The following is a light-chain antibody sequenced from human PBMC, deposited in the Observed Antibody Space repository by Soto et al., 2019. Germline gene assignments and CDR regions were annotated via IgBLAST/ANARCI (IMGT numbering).Light chain of an antibody. CDR2: DVN. J-gene: IGLJ1*01. CDR3: SSFTSSNTYV. Sequence: QSALTQPPSVSGSPGQSFAISCTGTSSDIGAYTRVSWYQQPPGTAPQLRIYDVNNRPSGVPARFSGSKSGNTASLTISGLQADDEADYYCSSFTSSNTYVFGTGTKVTVL. V-gene: IGLV2-18*02. CDR1: SSDIGAYTR.